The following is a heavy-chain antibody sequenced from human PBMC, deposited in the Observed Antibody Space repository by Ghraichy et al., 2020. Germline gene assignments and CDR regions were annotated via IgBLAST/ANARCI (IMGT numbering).Heavy chain of an antibody. CDR3: ARATLGIYYYYYGMDV. CDR2: IYSGGST. D-gene: IGHD7-27*01. Sequence: GGSLRLSCAASGFTVSSNYMSWVRQAPGKGLEWVSVIYSGGSTYYADSVKGRFTISRDNSKNTLYLQMNSLRAEDTAVYYCARATLGIYYYYYGMDVWGQGTTVTVSS. CDR1: GFTVSSNY. J-gene: IGHJ6*02. V-gene: IGHV3-53*01.